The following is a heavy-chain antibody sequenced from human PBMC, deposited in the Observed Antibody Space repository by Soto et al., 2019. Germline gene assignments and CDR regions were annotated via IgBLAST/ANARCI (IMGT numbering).Heavy chain of an antibody. J-gene: IGHJ4*02. CDR3: ARDLDSLRSGYYFDY. D-gene: IGHD3-10*02. CDR1: GYIFTSYY. CDR2: INPSGGST. Sequence: QVQLVQSGAEVKKPGASVKISCKTSGYIFTSYYMHWVRQAPGQGLEWMGIINPSGGSTSYSQKFQGRVTMTSDTSTSTIYMELSSLRSEDTAVYYCARDLDSLRSGYYFDYWGQETLVTISS. V-gene: IGHV1-46*01.